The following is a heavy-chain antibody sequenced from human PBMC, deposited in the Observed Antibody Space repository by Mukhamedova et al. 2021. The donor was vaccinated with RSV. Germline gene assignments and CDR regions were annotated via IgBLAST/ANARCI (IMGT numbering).Heavy chain of an antibody. Sequence: GLEWMGIFNPTVDNTNYAQKFQGRLSMTRDTTTNTVYMELRSLRSDDTAVYYRARDRTYYYGSGSPNWFDPWGQGTLVTVSS. V-gene: IGHV1-46*01. CDR3: ARDRTYYYGSGSPNWFDP. D-gene: IGHD3-10*01. CDR2: FNPTVDNT. J-gene: IGHJ5*02.